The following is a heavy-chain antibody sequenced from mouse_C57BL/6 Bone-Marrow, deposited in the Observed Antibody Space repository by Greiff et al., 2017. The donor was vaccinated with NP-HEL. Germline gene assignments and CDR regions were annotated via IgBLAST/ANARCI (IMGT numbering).Heavy chain of an antibody. CDR1: GYTFTGYW. V-gene: IGHV1-9*01. Sequence: QVQLKQSGAELMKPGASVKLSCKATGYTFTGYWIEWVKQRPGHGLEWIGEILPGSGSTNYNEKFKGKATFTADTSSNTAYMQLSSLTTEDSAIYYCASPSYYCGSSYAMDYWGQGTSVTVSS. CDR2: ILPGSGST. J-gene: IGHJ4*01. CDR3: ASPSYYCGSSYAMDY. D-gene: IGHD1-1*01.